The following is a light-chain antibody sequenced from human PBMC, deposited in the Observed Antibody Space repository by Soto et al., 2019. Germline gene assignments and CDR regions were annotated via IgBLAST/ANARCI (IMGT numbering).Light chain of an antibody. J-gene: IGKJ1*01. V-gene: IGKV3-20*01. CDR3: EEYCSSPPWT. CDR1: QSVSSSY. CDR2: VAS. Sequence: EIVLTQSPGTLSLSPGERATLSCMASQSVSSSYLAWYQQKPGQAPRLLIYVASSRATGITDRFSGRGSWTAFSLTISRLEPKDFAVSYCEEYCSSPPWTFGQGTKVEIK.